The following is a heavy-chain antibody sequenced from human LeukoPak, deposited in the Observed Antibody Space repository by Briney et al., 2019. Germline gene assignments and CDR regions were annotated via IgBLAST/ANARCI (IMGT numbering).Heavy chain of an antibody. J-gene: IGHJ4*02. CDR3: ARDGSSGYFFDY. V-gene: IGHV4-61*02. CDR1: GGSISSGSYY. D-gene: IGHD3-22*01. CDR2: IYTSGST. Sequence: SETLSLTCTVSGGSISSGSYYWSWIRQPAGKGLERIGRIYTSGSTNYNPSLKSRVTISVDTSKNQFSLKLSSVTAADTAVYYCARDGSSGYFFDYWGQGTLVTVSS.